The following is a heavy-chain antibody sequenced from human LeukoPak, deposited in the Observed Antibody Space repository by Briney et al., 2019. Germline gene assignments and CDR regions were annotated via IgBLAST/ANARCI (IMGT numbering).Heavy chain of an antibody. CDR1: GFTFSSYA. V-gene: IGHV3-74*01. J-gene: IGHJ4*02. CDR3: ARVSPNTVTTLQYFDY. CDR2: INSDGSST. Sequence: GGSLRLSCAASGFTFSSYAMHWVRQAPGKGLVWVSRINSDGSSTIYADSVKGRFTISRDNAKNSLYLQMNSLRAEDTAVYYCARVSPNTVTTLQYFDYWGQGTLVTVSS. D-gene: IGHD4-17*01.